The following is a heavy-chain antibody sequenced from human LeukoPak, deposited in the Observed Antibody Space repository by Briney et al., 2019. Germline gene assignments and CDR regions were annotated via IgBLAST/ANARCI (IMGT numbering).Heavy chain of an antibody. CDR1: GGSISSYY. D-gene: IGHD4-17*01. V-gene: IGHV4-59*08. CDR3: ARGKTTVSKSIFDY. CDR2: IYYSGST. J-gene: IGHJ4*02. Sequence: PSETLSLTCTVSGGSISSYYWSWIRQPPGKGLEWIGYIYYSGSTNYNPSLKSRVTISVDTSKNQFSLKLSSVTAADTAVYYCARGKTTVSKSIFDYWGQGTLVTVSS.